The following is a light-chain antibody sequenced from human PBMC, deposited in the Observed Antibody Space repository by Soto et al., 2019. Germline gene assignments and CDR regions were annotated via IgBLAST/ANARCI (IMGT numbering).Light chain of an antibody. CDR1: SSDVGSYNL. CDR3: SSYAGSNNYVV. J-gene: IGLJ2*01. CDR2: EVN. Sequence: QSVLTQPASVSGSPGQSITISCTGTSSDVGSYNLVSWYQQHPGKAPKLMIYEVNKRPSGVPDRFSGSKSGNTASLTVSGLQAEDEADYYCSSYAGSNNYVVFGGGTKLTVL. V-gene: IGLV2-8*01.